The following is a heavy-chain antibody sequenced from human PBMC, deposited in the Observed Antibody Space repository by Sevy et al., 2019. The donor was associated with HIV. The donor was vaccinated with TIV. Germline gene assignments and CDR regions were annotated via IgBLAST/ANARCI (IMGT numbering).Heavy chain of an antibody. D-gene: IGHD2-21*01. V-gene: IGHV4-39*01. CDR1: GGSITSSGHY. J-gene: IGHJ6*02. Sequence: SETLSLTCTVSGGSITSSGHYWGWIRQSPGKGLEWIGAVYYVGNSYANPSLTSRVTISADTSKNLFSLSLTSLTAADTAIYYCALVAGGENYDYGIDVWGLGTSVTVSS. CDR2: VYYVGNS. CDR3: ALVAGGENYDYGIDV.